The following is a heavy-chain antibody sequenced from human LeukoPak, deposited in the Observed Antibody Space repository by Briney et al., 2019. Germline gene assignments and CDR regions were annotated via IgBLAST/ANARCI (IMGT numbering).Heavy chain of an antibody. CDR1: GYTFTGYY. J-gene: IGHJ4*02. D-gene: IGHD6-13*01. CDR3: ARDRYKSSSSLDY. V-gene: IGHV1-2*02. CDR2: INPNSGGT. Sequence: GASMKVSCKASGYTFTGYYTHWVRQAPGQGLEWMGWINPNSGGTNYAQKFQGRVTMTRDTSISTAYMELSRLRSDDTAVYYCARDRYKSSSSLDYWGQGTLVTVSS.